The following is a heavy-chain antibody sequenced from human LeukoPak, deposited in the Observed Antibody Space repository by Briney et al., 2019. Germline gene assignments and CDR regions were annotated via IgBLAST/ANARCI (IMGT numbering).Heavy chain of an antibody. CDR3: ARIQSDYGDYSGFDY. Sequence: GESLKISCKGSGYSFTSYWIGWVRQMPGKGLEWMGIIYPGDSGTRYSPSFQGQVTISADKSISTAYLQWSSLKASDTAMYYCARIQSDYGDYSGFDYWGQGTLVTVSS. CDR1: GYSFTSYW. D-gene: IGHD4-17*01. J-gene: IGHJ4*02. V-gene: IGHV5-51*01. CDR2: IYPGDSGT.